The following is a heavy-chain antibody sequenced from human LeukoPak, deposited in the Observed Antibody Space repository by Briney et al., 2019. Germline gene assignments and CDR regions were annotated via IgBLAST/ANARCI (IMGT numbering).Heavy chain of an antibody. J-gene: IGHJ4*02. V-gene: IGHV3-23*01. CDR1: GFTFNNYA. D-gene: IGHD3-22*01. CDR3: AKDFYYDSSGLTPDY. Sequence: GGSLRLSCAASGFTFNNYAMSWVRQAPGKGLEWASPISGSGDSTYYADSVKGRFAISRDNSKNTLYLQMNSLRAEDTAVYYCAKDFYYDSSGLTPDYWGQGTLVTVSS. CDR2: ISGSGDST.